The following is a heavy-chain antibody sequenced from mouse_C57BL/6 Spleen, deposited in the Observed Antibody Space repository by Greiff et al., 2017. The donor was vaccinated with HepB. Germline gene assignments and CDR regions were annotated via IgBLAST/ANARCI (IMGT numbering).Heavy chain of an antibody. Sequence: QVQLKQPGAELVKPGASVKLSCKASGYTFTSYWMHWVKQRPGQGLEWIGMIHPNSGSTNYNEKFKSKATLTVDKSSSTAYMQLSSLTSEDSAVYYCARSRDYEGFAYWGQGTLVTVSA. D-gene: IGHD2-4*01. CDR3: ARSRDYEGFAY. CDR2: IHPNSGST. CDR1: GYTFTSYW. J-gene: IGHJ3*01. V-gene: IGHV1-64*01.